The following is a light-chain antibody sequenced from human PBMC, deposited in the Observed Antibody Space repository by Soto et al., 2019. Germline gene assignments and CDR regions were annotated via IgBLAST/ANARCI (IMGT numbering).Light chain of an antibody. V-gene: IGLV2-14*01. CDR1: NSDVGGYNY. CDR2: EVS. Sequence: QSALTQPASVSGSPGQSITISCTGTNSDVGGYNYVSWYQHHPGKAPKLMIYEVSNRPSGVSNRFSGSKSGNTASLTISGLQAEDEADYYCSSYTSSSSWVFGTGTKVTVL. CDR3: SSYTSSSSWV. J-gene: IGLJ1*01.